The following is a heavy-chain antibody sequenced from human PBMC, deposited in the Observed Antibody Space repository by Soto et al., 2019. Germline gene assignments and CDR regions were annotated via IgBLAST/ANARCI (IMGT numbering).Heavy chain of an antibody. V-gene: IGHV3-15*01. Sequence: PVXSLRLSCASSGFTFSNAWMSWVRQAPVKGLEWVGRIKSKTDGGTTDYAAPVKGRFTISRDDSKNTLYLQMNSLKTEDTAVYYCTTEADFWSFYGMDVWGQGTTVTV. CDR3: TTEADFWSFYGMDV. J-gene: IGHJ6*02. D-gene: IGHD3-3*01. CDR2: IKSKTDGGTT. CDR1: GFTFSNAW.